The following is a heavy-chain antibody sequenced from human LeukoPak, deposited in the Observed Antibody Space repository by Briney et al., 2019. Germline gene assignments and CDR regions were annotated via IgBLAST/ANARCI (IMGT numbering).Heavy chain of an antibody. Sequence: PGRSLRLSCAASGFTFSTYGMHWVRQAPGKGLEWVAVISYDGSNKYYADSVRGRFTISRGNAKNTLYLQMNSLRAEDTAVYYCAREATVVRGNTIDPWGQGTLVTVSS. CDR3: AREATVVRGNTIDP. V-gene: IGHV3-30*03. J-gene: IGHJ5*02. CDR1: GFTFSTYG. D-gene: IGHD3-10*01. CDR2: ISYDGSNK.